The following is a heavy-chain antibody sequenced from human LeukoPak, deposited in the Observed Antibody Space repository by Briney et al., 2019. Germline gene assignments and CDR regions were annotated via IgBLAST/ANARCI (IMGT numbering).Heavy chain of an antibody. Sequence: GGSLRLSCAASGFTVSSNYMSWVRQAPGKGLEWVSVIYSGGSTYYADSVKGRFTISRDNSKNTLYLQMNSLRPEDTAVYYCARVYGVNFDYWGQETLVTVSS. CDR2: IYSGGST. V-gene: IGHV3-53*01. D-gene: IGHD4-17*01. CDR3: ARVYGVNFDY. CDR1: GFTVSSNY. J-gene: IGHJ4*02.